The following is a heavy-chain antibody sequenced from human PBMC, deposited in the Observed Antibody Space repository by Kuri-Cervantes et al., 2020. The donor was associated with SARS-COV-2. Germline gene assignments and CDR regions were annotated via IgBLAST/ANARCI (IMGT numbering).Heavy chain of an antibody. Sequence: GGSLRLSSAASGFTVSSNYISWVRQAPGKGLEWVSVIYSGGSTYYADSVKGRFTISRDNSKNTLYLQMNSLRAEDTAVYYCARLLKSRTTVTTSVYWYYYYMDVWGKGTTVTVSS. V-gene: IGHV3-53*01. J-gene: IGHJ6*03. D-gene: IGHD4-11*01. CDR3: ARLLKSRTTVTTSVYWYYYYMDV. CDR1: GFTVSSNY. CDR2: IYSGGST.